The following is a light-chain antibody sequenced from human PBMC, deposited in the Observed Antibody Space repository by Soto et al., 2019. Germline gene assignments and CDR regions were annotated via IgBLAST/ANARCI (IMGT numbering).Light chain of an antibody. J-gene: IGLJ2*01. Sequence: QSVLTQPPSASGTPGQRVTISCSGSSSNIGSNTVNWYQQLPGTAPKLLIYIGSHRPSGVPDRFSGSKSGTSASLAISGLQSEDEADYYCAAWDDSLNGVVFGGGTKLTVL. CDR1: SSNIGSNT. CDR3: AAWDDSLNGVV. V-gene: IGLV1-44*01. CDR2: IGS.